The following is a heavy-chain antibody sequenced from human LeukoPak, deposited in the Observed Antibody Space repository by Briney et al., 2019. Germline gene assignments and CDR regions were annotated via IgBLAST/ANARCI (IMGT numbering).Heavy chain of an antibody. D-gene: IGHD3-16*01. CDR1: GGSISSYY. Sequence: SSETLSLTCTVSGGSISSYYWSWIRQPPGKRLEWIGYIYHSGSTNYNSSLKSRVTISVDTSKNQFSLKLSSVTAADTAVYYCARGGVWGTYVAFDVWGQGTMVTVSS. CDR2: IYHSGST. V-gene: IGHV4-59*08. J-gene: IGHJ3*01. CDR3: ARGGVWGTYVAFDV.